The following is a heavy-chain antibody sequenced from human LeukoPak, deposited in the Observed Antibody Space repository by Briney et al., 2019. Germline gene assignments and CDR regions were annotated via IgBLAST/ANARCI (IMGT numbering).Heavy chain of an antibody. CDR2: IYYSGST. D-gene: IGHD3-10*01. V-gene: IGHV4-39*01. CDR3: AGYGSGYNPFDY. CDR1: GGSISSSSYY. J-gene: IGHJ4*02. Sequence: SETLSLTCTVSGGSISSSSYYLGWIRQPPGKGLEWIGSIYYSGSTYYNPSLKSRVTISVDTSKNQFSLKLSSVTAADTAVYYCAGYGSGYNPFDYWGQGTLVTVSS.